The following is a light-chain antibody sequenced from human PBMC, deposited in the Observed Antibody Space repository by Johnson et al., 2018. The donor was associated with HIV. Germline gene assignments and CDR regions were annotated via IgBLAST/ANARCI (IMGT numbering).Light chain of an antibody. CDR2: DNT. V-gene: IGLV1-51*01. J-gene: IGLJ1*01. CDR1: SSNIGNNY. Sequence: QSVLTQPPSVSAAPGQTVTISCSGSSSNIGNNYVSWYQQLPGTAPKLLIYDNTKRTSGIPDRFSGSKSGTSATLGITGLQTGDEAEYYCGTWDSSLKAYVFGSATKVAVL. CDR3: GTWDSSLKAYV.